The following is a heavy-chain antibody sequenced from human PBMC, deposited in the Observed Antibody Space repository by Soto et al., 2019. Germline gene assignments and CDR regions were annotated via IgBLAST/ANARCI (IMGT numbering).Heavy chain of an antibody. CDR2: ITSASDYI. V-gene: IGHV3-21*01. D-gene: IGHD3-9*01. Sequence: GGSLRLSCVASGFMFTRSTMNWVRQAPGKGPERVSSITSASDYIFYADSVKGRFTISRDNAKNSLYLQMNSLRAEDTAVYYCARVGTGSSTPLDIWGQGTMVTVSS. J-gene: IGHJ3*02. CDR1: GFMFTRST. CDR3: ARVGTGSSTPLDI.